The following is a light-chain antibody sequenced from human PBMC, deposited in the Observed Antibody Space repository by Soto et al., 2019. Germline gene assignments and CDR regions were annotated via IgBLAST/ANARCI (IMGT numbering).Light chain of an antibody. CDR2: EVS. J-gene: IGLJ2*01. CDR1: SSGVGGYNY. CDR3: SSYTSSSTLVV. V-gene: IGLV2-14*01. Sequence: QSVLTQPASVSGSPGQWITISCTGTSSGVGGYNYVSWYQQHPGKAPKLMIYEVSNRPSGVSNRFSGSKSGNTASLTISGLQAEDEADYYCSSYTSSSTLVVFGGGTQMTVL.